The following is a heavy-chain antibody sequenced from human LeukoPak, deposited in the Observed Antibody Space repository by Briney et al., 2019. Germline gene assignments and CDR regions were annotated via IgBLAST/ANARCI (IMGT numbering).Heavy chain of an antibody. CDR2: IKQDGSGK. Sequence: GGSLRLSCAASGFTFSNFWMHWVRQAPGKGLEWVANIKQDGSGKYYVDSVKGRFTISRDNAKNSLYLQMNSLRAEDTAVYYCARVGDSGSYYNWFDPWGQGTLVTVSS. J-gene: IGHJ5*02. CDR3: ARVGDSGSYYNWFDP. V-gene: IGHV3-7*03. CDR1: GFTFSNFW. D-gene: IGHD1-26*01.